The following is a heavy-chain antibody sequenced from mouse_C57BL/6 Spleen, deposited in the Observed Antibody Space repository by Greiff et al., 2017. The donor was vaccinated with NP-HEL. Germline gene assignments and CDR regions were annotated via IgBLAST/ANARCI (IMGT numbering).Heavy chain of an antibody. J-gene: IGHJ2*01. CDR2: IYPGSGNT. D-gene: IGHD3-2*02. Sequence: QVQLKQSGAELVRPGASVKLSCKASGYTFTDYYINWVKQRPGQGLEWIARIYPGSGNTYYNEKFKGKATLTAEKSSSTAYMQLSSLTSEDSAVYFCALDSSGYSSLFDYWGQGTTLTVSS. V-gene: IGHV1-76*01. CDR1: GYTFTDYY. CDR3: ALDSSGYSSLFDY.